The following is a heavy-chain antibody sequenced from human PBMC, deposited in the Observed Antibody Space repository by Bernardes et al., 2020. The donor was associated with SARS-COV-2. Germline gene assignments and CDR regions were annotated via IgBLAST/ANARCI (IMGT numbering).Heavy chain of an antibody. CDR1: GFTFNNYA. J-gene: IGHJ6*02. V-gene: IGHV3-23*01. CDR3: AKDYSVIGQAVYYYGLDV. D-gene: IGHD4-4*01. CDR2: FSGCGGNT. Sequence: GGSLRLSCAASGFTFNNYAMNWVRQAPGKGLEWVSGFSGCGGNTYYADSVKGRFIISRDNSKNTLYLQMNSLRAEDTAVYYCAKDYSVIGQAVYYYGLDVWGQGTTVTVSS.